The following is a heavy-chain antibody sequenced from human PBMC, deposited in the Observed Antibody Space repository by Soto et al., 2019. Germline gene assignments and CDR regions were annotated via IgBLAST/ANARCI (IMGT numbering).Heavy chain of an antibody. V-gene: IGHV5-51*01. Sequence: GESLKISCEASGYTFTNYWIGWVRQMPGTGLEWMGIIYPRDSDTRYSPSFQDQVTMSVDKSIGTAYLQWSSLKASDTAMYYCVRQPAKTEPSVGPRRFDYWGQGTLVTVSS. CDR3: VRQPAKTEPSVGPRRFDY. CDR1: GYTFTNYW. J-gene: IGHJ4*02. CDR2: IYPRDSDT. D-gene: IGHD2-15*01.